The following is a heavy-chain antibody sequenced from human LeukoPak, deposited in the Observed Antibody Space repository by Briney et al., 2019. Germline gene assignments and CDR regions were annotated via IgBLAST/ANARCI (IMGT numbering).Heavy chain of an antibody. D-gene: IGHD2-2*01. J-gene: IGHJ4*02. CDR3: VRGPIVVGRVDPGSEY. CDR2: IRSIPYGETT. Sequence: PGGSLRLSCSASGFTFGDYAMSWVRQAPGKGLEWVGFIRSIPYGETTEYAASVKGRFTISRDNSKNLAHLQMDSLRAEDSGLYYCVRGPIVVGRVDPGSEYWGQGTLVTVSS. CDR1: GFTFGDYA. V-gene: IGHV3-49*04.